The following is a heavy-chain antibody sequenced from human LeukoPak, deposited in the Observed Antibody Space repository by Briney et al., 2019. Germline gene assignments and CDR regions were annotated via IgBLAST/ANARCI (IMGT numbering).Heavy chain of an antibody. CDR3: ASRVATTHYYYYGMDV. Sequence: PGGSLRLSCAASGFTLSSHAMSWVRQAPGKGLEWVSAISGSGGSTYYADSVKGRFTISRDNSKNTLYLQMNSPRAEDTAVYYCASRVATTHYYYYGMDVWGQGTTVTVSS. J-gene: IGHJ6*02. D-gene: IGHD5-12*01. V-gene: IGHV3-23*01. CDR1: GFTLSSHA. CDR2: ISGSGGST.